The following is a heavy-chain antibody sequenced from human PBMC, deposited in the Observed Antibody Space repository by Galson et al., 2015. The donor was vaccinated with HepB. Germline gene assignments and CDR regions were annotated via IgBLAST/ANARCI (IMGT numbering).Heavy chain of an antibody. Sequence: ETLSLTCAVNGGSFSGYYWTWIRQSPGKGLEWIGEVSHRGNSSYNPSLETRVTISVDTSDNQFSLRLTSVTAADTAVYYCARGIFDFWGGHRLGGWFDPWGQGTLVIVSS. CDR1: GGSFSGYY. D-gene: IGHD3-3*01. V-gene: IGHV4-34*01. J-gene: IGHJ5*02. CDR2: VSHRGNS. CDR3: ARGIFDFWGGHRLGGWFDP.